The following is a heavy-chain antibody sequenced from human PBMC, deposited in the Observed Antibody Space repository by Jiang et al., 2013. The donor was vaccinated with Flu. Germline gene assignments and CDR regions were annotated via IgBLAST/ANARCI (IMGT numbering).Heavy chain of an antibody. D-gene: IGHD6-13*01. CDR2: SSLSLVQ. V-gene: IGHV1-69*01. Sequence: SYAISWVRQAPGQGLEWMEGSSLSLVQQTTHRSSRVRVTITADESTSTAYMELSSLRSEDTAVYYCARGFYSSSWDYWGQGTLVTVSS. CDR1: SYA. J-gene: IGHJ4*02. CDR3: ARGFYSSSWDY.